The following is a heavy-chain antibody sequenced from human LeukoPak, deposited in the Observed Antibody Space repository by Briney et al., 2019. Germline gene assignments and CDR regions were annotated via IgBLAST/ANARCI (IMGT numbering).Heavy chain of an antibody. V-gene: IGHV4-39*01. CDR1: GGSIRSSYYY. J-gene: IGHJ4*02. CDR2: IYDSGTT. Sequence: KSSETLSLTCTVSGGSIRSSYYYWGWIRQPPGKGLEWIGSIYDSGTTYYNPSLKSRVTISVDTSKNQFSLKLNSVTAADTAVYYCARGPPSNSWGQGTLVTVSS. CDR3: ARGPPSNS. D-gene: IGHD5-24*01.